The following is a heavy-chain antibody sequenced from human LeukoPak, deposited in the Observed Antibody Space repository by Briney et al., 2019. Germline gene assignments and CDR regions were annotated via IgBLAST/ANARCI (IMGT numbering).Heavy chain of an antibody. CDR1: GYSFTSFW. D-gene: IGHD2-21*01. J-gene: IGHJ4*02. CDR2: IYPGDSDT. Sequence: GESLKISCKGSGYSFTSFWIGWVRQMPGKGLEWMGIIYPGDSDTRYSPSFQGQVTISADKSIGTAYLQLSSLKASDSAMYYCAGRHLSGGDPYYFDYWGQGTLVTVSS. CDR3: AGRHLSGGDPYYFDY. V-gene: IGHV5-51*01.